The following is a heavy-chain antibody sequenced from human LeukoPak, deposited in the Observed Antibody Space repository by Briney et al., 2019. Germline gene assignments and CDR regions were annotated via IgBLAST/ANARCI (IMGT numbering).Heavy chain of an antibody. CDR1: GFTFSSYA. Sequence: GGSLRLSCASSGFTFSSYAVSWVRQAPGGGLEWVSAISGSGDTTYHADSVKGRFTISRDNSENRLSLQMDSLRAEDTAVYFCAKDTTAWWYHRAYMDVWGKGTTVTVSS. V-gene: IGHV3-23*01. J-gene: IGHJ6*03. CDR3: AKDTTAWWYHRAYMDV. D-gene: IGHD2-15*01. CDR2: ISGSGDTT.